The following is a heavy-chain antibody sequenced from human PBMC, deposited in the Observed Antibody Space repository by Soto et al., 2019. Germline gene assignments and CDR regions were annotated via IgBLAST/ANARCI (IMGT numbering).Heavy chain of an antibody. CDR3: ARGGRGYYGSGSYCDY. Sequence: QVQLQESGPGLVKPSQTLSLTCTVSGGSISSGGYYWSWIRQHPGKGLEWIGYIYYSGSTYYNPSLTSRVTISVDTSKNQFSLKLSSVTAADTAVYYCARGGRGYYGSGSYCDYWGQGTLVTVSS. CDR1: GGSISSGGYY. D-gene: IGHD3-10*01. J-gene: IGHJ4*02. CDR2: IYYSGST. V-gene: IGHV4-31*03.